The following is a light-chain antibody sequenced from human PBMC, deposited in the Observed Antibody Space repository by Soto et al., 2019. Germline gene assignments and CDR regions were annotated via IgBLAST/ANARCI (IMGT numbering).Light chain of an antibody. CDR3: QQRSNWPLT. CDR2: DAS. J-gene: IGKJ1*01. Sequence: EIVLTQSPATLSLSPGERATLSCRASQSVSSYLAWYQQKPGQAPRLLIYDASNRATGIPARFSGSGSGTYFTLTISSLEPEDFAVYYCQQRSNWPLTFAQGTKVEIK. CDR1: QSVSSY. V-gene: IGKV3-11*01.